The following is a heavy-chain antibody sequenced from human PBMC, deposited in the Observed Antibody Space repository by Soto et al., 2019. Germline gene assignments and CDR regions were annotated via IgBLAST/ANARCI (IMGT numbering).Heavy chain of an antibody. CDR3: ASRDLSYSDFCSGYSLDYGMDV. CDR1: GNTLTNYY. V-gene: IGHV1-46*01. Sequence: SVKVSCKASGNTLTNYYMQWVRQAPVQGLEWMGIINPSGDSTGYAQKFQGRVKITRDTSTSTVYMELSSLRSDDSAVYLCASRDLSYSDFCSGYSLDYGMDVWGQGTTVTVSS. J-gene: IGHJ6*02. CDR2: INPSGDST. D-gene: IGHD3-3*01.